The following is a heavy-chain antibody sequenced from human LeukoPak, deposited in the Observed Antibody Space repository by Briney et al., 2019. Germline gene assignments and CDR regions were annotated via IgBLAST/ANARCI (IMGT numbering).Heavy chain of an antibody. V-gene: IGHV1-69*05. CDR3: AKAAGWAYDDYERRFDP. J-gene: IGHJ5*02. Sequence: SVKVSCKASGGTFSSYAISWVRQAPGQGLEWMGGIIPIFGTANYAQKFQGRVTMTTDTSTSTAYMELRSLRSDDTAVYYCAKAAGWAYDDYERRFDPWGQGTLVTVSS. CDR1: GGTFSSYA. D-gene: IGHD4-17*01. CDR2: IIPIFGTA.